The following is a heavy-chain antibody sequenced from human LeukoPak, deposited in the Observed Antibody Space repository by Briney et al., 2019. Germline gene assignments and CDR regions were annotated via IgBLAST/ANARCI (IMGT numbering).Heavy chain of an antibody. J-gene: IGHJ4*02. CDR2: IYSGGST. V-gene: IGHV3-53*01. Sequence: GGSLRLSCAASGFTVSNNYMSWVRQAPGKGLEWVSVIYSGGSTYYADSEKGRFTISRDNSKNTLYLQMNRLKAEDTAVYYCARVPGYNWGQGTLVTVSS. CDR3: ARVPGYN. D-gene: IGHD1-1*01. CDR1: GFTVSNNY.